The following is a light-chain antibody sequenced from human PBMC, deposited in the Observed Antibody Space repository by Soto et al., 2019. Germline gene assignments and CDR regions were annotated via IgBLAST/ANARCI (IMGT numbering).Light chain of an antibody. V-gene: IGKV1-39*01. Sequence: DIQMTQSPSSLSASVGDRVTITCRASQSISTFLNWYQQKPGKAPKLLIYGASNLESGVPSTFSGSGSGTEFTLTLSSLQPEDFATYYCQQCFSTPLLTFGGGTKVEIK. J-gene: IGKJ4*01. CDR3: QQCFSTPLLT. CDR1: QSISTF. CDR2: GAS.